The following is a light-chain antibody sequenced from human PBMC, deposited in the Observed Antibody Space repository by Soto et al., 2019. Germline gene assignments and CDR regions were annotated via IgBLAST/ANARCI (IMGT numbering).Light chain of an antibody. J-gene: IGLJ3*02. CDR2: EVT. CDR3: SSYAASNNFYFV. Sequence: QSALTQPPSASGSPGQSVTISCTGTSSAVGGYNYVSWYQQYPGRAPKLMIYEVTKRPSGVPDRFSCSKSGNTASLTVSGLQAEDEADYYCSSYAASNNFYFVFGGGTQLTVL. V-gene: IGLV2-8*01. CDR1: SSAVGGYNY.